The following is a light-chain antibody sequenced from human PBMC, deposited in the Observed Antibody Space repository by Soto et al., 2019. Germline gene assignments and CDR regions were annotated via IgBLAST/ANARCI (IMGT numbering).Light chain of an antibody. CDR3: QSYDSSLSGSV. Sequence: QLVLTQPPSVSGAPGQRVTISCTGSSANIGAGHDVHWYQQIPTTAPKLLMYGDSNRPLGVPDRFSASKSGTSASLAITGLQAEDEAYYYCQSYDSSLSGSVFGGGTKLTVL. CDR1: SANIGAGHD. J-gene: IGLJ3*02. V-gene: IGLV1-40*01. CDR2: GDS.